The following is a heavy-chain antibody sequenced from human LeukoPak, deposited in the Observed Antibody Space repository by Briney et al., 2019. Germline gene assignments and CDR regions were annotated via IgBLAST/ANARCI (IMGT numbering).Heavy chain of an antibody. V-gene: IGHV1-18*01. CDR2: ISPYNCHK. CDR1: GYTFTSYG. CDR3: ESTIAGWVYCQRYFYMDV. J-gene: IGHJ6*03. D-gene: IGHD1-26*01. Sequence: ASVKVSCKASGYTFTSYGINWVRQAPGQGLEWMGWISPYNCHKNYTQKLQGRTTMTPDTSTSTAYLDLRSLRSAATAMFYCESTIAGWVYCQRYFYMDVWGKGTTVTISS.